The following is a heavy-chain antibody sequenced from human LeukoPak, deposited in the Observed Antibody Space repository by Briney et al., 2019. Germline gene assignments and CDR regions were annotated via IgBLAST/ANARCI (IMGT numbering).Heavy chain of an antibody. CDR1: GFTFTKYW. CDR3: AREVWGPEY. V-gene: IGHV3-7*01. D-gene: IGHD1-14*01. Sequence: GGSLRLSCAASGFTFTKYWMTWVRQAPGKGLEWVGNIKQDGSDKNYMDSVKGRFTISRDNTKNSVYLQMSSLRAEDTAVYYCAREVWGPEYWGQGTLVAVSS. CDR2: IKQDGSDK. J-gene: IGHJ4*02.